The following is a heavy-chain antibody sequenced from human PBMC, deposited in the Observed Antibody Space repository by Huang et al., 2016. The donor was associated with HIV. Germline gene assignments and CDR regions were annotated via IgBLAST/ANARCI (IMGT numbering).Heavy chain of an antibody. J-gene: IGHJ4*02. Sequence: QVQLVQSGAEVKRPGASVKVSCKSSGYSFTGHFIHWVRQAHGQGLEGRGRFDPTSGAINWASRFQGRVSMTIDKSIGTAYMELSGLRSDDTAVFFCAREAWASGVAHYFDYWGPGTLVTVSS. CDR2: FDPTSGAI. CDR1: GYSFTGHF. V-gene: IGHV1-2*06. D-gene: IGHD3-10*01. CDR3: AREAWASGVAHYFDY.